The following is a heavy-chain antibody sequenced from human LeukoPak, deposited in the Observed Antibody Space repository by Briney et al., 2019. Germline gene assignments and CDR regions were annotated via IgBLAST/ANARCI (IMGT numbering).Heavy chain of an antibody. D-gene: IGHD3-10*01. J-gene: IGHJ6*03. Sequence: GGSLRLSCAASGFTFSSYAMHWVRQAPGKGLEWVAVISYDGSNKYYADSVKGRFTISRDNAKNSLYLQMNSLRAEDTAVYYCARVPKLYGSGSYTLGGYYMDVWGKGTTVTVSS. CDR3: ARVPKLYGSGSYTLGGYYMDV. V-gene: IGHV3-30-3*01. CDR1: GFTFSSYA. CDR2: ISYDGSNK.